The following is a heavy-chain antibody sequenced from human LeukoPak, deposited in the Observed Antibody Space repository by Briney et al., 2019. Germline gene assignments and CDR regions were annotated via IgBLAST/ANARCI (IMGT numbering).Heavy chain of an antibody. Sequence: SETLSLTCTVSGGSISSTNYYWGWIRQPPGKELEWIGSIYYSGTTYYNPSLKSRVTLSVDTSKNQFSLMLSSVTAADTAMYYCVREGLDIVAPGVFDIWGQGTMVTVSS. D-gene: IGHD5-12*01. CDR1: GGSISSTNYY. CDR2: IYYSGTT. J-gene: IGHJ3*02. V-gene: IGHV4-39*07. CDR3: VREGLDIVAPGVFDI.